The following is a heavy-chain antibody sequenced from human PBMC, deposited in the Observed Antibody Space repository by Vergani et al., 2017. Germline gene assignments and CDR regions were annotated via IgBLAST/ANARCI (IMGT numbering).Heavy chain of an antibody. CDR1: GFTFSSYA. D-gene: IGHD3-22*01. CDR2: ISGSGGST. J-gene: IGHJ3*02. V-gene: IGHV3-23*01. CDR3: AKVAQYDYNSGCYCRDDTFDI. Sequence: EVQLLESGGGLVQPGGSLRLSCAASGFTFSSYAMSWVRQAPGKGLEWVSAISGSGGSTYYADSVKGRFTISRNNSKNTLYLQMNSLRAEDKAVYYCAKVAQYDYNSGCYCRDDTFDIWGQGTMVTVSS.